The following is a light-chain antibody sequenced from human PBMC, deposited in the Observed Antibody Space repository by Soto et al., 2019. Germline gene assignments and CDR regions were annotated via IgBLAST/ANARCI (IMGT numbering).Light chain of an antibody. J-gene: IGKJ5*01. V-gene: IGKV3-15*01. CDR2: GAS. Sequence: EIVLTQSACTLSVSLGESATLSCRASQSVDGYLAWYQQKPGQAPRLLIYGASTRATGVTARFRGGGSGTEFTLTISSLQSEDSAVYYCQQYHKWPPITFGQGTRLEI. CDR3: QQYHKWPPIT. CDR1: QSVDGY.